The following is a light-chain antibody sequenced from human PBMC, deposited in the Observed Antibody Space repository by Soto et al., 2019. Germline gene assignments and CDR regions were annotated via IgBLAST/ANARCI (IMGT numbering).Light chain of an antibody. CDR1: SSDVDTYIY. J-gene: IGLJ1*01. V-gene: IGLV2-14*03. CDR2: DVT. Sequence: QSALTQPASVSGSPGQSITISCTGTSSDVDTYIYISWYQQHPGKAPKLIIYDVTNRPPGVSNLFSGSKSGNTASLTISGLHTEDEADYYCSSYTFSTLVFATGTKVTVL. CDR3: SSYTFSTLV.